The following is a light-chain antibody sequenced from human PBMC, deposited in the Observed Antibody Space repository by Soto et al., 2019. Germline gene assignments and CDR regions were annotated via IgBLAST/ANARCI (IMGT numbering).Light chain of an antibody. Sequence: VMTQSPLSLPVTPGEPASISCRCSQSLLHRNGYNYLDWYLQKPGQSPQLLIYFGTNRASGVRDRFSGRGSGTDFTLKISRVEAEGVGFYFCMQALQAFTFGGGTKVEIK. CDR3: MQALQAFT. CDR2: FGT. CDR1: QSLLHRNGYNY. V-gene: IGKV2-28*01. J-gene: IGKJ4*01.